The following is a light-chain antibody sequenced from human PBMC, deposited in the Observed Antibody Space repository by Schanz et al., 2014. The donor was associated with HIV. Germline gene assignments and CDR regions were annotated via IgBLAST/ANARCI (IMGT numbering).Light chain of an antibody. Sequence: QSALTQPPSVSGSPGQSVTISCTGTSSDVGCYNRVSWYQQPPGAAPKLMIYEVSNRPSGVPDRFSGSKSGNTASMTISGLQAEDEADYYCSSYTSSSTVVFGGGTKLTVL. CDR2: EVS. V-gene: IGLV2-18*02. J-gene: IGLJ2*01. CDR1: SSDVGCYNR. CDR3: SSYTSSSTVV.